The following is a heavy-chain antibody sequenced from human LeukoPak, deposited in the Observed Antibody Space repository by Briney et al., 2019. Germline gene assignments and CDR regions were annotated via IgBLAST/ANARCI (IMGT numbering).Heavy chain of an antibody. Sequence: ASVKVSCKASGYTFTGYYMHWVRQAPGQGLEWMGWINPNSGGTNYAQKFQGRVTMTRDTSISTAYMELSRLRSDDTAVYYGARAKDYDILTGYSSYYGMDVWGQGTTVTVSS. CDR3: ARAKDYDILTGYSSYYGMDV. D-gene: IGHD3-9*01. CDR2: INPNSGGT. CDR1: GYTFTGYY. V-gene: IGHV1-2*02. J-gene: IGHJ6*02.